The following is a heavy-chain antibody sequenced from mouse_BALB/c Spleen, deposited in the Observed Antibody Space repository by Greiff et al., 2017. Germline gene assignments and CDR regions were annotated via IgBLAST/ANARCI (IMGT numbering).Heavy chain of an antibody. CDR3: TRAGRDWDY. Sequence: EVMLVESGGGLVKPGGSLKLSCAASGFTFSSYTMSWVRQTPEKRLEWVATISSGGSYTYYPDSVKGRFTISRDNAKNTLYLQMSSLKSEDTAMYYCTRAGRDWDYWGQGTSVTVSS. V-gene: IGHV5-6-4*01. CDR1: GFTFSSYT. CDR2: ISSGGSYT. J-gene: IGHJ4*01. D-gene: IGHD3-3*01.